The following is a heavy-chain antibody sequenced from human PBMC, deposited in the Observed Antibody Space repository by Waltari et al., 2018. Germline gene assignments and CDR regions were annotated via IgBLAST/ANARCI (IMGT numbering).Heavy chain of an antibody. CDR2: IYYSGST. Sequence: QVQLQESGPGLVKPSETLSLTCTVSGGSISSPYWSWIRQPPGKGLEWLGYIYYSGSTNYNPSLKSRVTISVDTSKNQFSLKLSSVTAADTAVYYCARVVERELLFDYWGQGTLVTVSS. J-gene: IGHJ4*02. D-gene: IGHD1-26*01. CDR3: ARVVERELLFDY. V-gene: IGHV4-59*11. CDR1: GGSISSPY.